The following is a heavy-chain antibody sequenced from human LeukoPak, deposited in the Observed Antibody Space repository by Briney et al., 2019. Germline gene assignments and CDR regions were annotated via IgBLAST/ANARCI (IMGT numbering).Heavy chain of an antibody. J-gene: IGHJ4*02. Sequence: GGSLRLSCAASGFTFSSYWMHWVRQAPGKGLVWVSRINSDGSSTSYADSVKGRFTISRDNAKNTLYLQMNSLRAEDTAVYYCARDSPYCSSTSCYDYWGQGTLVTVSS. D-gene: IGHD2-2*01. CDR2: INSDGSST. V-gene: IGHV3-74*01. CDR1: GFTFSSYW. CDR3: ARDSPYCSSTSCYDY.